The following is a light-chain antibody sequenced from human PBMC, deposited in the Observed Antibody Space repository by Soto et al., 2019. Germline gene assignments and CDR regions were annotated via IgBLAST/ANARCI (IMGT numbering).Light chain of an antibody. J-gene: IGKJ1*01. CDR2: AAS. CDR1: QSISSY. CDR3: QQSYSTTWT. Sequence: EIRMTKSASSLSASVGDRVTITCRASQSISSYLNWYQQKPGKAPKLLIYAASSLQSGVPSRFSGSGSETDFTLTISSLQPEDFATYSCQQSYSTTWTFGQGTKVDIK. V-gene: IGKV1-39*01.